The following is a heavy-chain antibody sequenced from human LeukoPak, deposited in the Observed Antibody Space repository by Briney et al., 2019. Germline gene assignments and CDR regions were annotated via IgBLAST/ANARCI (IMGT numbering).Heavy chain of an antibody. D-gene: IGHD1-26*01. J-gene: IGHJ4*02. CDR3: AKVGILGATRYFDY. Sequence: GGSLRLSCAASGFTFDDYAMHWVRQAPGKGLEWVSSISGSGGGPYYADSVKGRFTISRDNSKNVMYLQMNSLRAEDTAVYYCAKVGILGATRYFDYWGQGTLVTVSS. V-gene: IGHV3-23*01. CDR1: GFTFDDYA. CDR2: ISGSGGGP.